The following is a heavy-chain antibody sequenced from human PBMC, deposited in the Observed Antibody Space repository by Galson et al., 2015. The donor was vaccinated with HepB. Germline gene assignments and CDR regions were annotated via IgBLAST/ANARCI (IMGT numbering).Heavy chain of an antibody. CDR2: IYYSGST. CDR3: ARILGNCGGDCPLGYYYGMDV. CDR1: GGSISSYY. J-gene: IGHJ6*02. V-gene: IGHV4-59*08. Sequence: SETLSLTCTVSGGSISSYYWSWIRQPPGKGLEWIGYIYYSGSTNYNPSLKSRVTISVDTSKNQFSLKLSSVTAADTAVYYCARILGNCGGDCPLGYYYGMDVWGQGTTVTVSS. D-gene: IGHD2-21*02.